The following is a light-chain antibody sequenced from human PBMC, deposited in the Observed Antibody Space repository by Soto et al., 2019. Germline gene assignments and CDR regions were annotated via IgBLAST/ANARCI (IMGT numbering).Light chain of an antibody. Sequence: DIQMTQSPSSVSASVGDRVTITCRASQGVSTWLAWYQQKPGKAPNLLIYTASSLQSGVPSRFSGSGSGTDFTLTITSLQSEDFAVYWCQQYNNWPLTFGPGTRLENK. V-gene: IGKV1-12*01. J-gene: IGKJ5*01. CDR1: QGVSTW. CDR2: TAS. CDR3: QQYNNWPLT.